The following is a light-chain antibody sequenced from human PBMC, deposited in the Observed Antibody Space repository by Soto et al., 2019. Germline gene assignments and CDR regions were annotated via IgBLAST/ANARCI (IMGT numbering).Light chain of an antibody. Sequence: EIVLTQSPGTLSLSPGERATLSCRASQSVSSNYLAWYQQKPGQAPRLLIYGASSRATGIPDRFSGSGSGTHFTLAISRLEPEDFALYYFHQYGTSPWTFGLGTTVEI. V-gene: IGKV3-20*01. CDR1: QSVSSNY. CDR3: HQYGTSPWT. CDR2: GAS. J-gene: IGKJ1*01.